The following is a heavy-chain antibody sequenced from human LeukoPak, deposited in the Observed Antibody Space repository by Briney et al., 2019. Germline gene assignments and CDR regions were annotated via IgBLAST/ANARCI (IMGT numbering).Heavy chain of an antibody. CDR2: IWYDGSNK. J-gene: IGHJ6*02. V-gene: IGHV3-33*01. CDR1: GFTFSSYG. D-gene: IGHD3-9*01. Sequence: GGSLRLSCAASGFTFSSYGMHWVRQAPGKGLEWVAVIWYDGSNKYYADSVKGRFTISRDNSKNTLYLQMNSLRAEDTAVYYCARDPDVYYDILTGYYHYYYGMDVWGQGTTVTVSS. CDR3: ARDPDVYYDILTGYYHYYYGMDV.